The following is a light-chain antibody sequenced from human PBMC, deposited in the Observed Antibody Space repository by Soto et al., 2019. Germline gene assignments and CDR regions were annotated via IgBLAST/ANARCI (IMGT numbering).Light chain of an antibody. J-gene: IGKJ4*01. V-gene: IGKV3-15*01. Sequence: EIVMTQSPATLSVSPGERATLSCRASQSVSNNLAWYQQKPGQAPRLLIYFASTRATGIPARFSGSGSGTQFTLTITSLQSEDVAVYYCQHYDEWPLTSGGGTKVQTK. CDR2: FAS. CDR1: QSVSNN. CDR3: QHYDEWPLT.